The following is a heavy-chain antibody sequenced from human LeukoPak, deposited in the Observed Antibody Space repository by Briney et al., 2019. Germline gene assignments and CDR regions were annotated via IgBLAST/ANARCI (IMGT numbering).Heavy chain of an antibody. CDR1: GGTFSSYA. V-gene: IGHV1-69*01. J-gene: IGHJ4*02. CDR2: IIPIFGTA. Sequence: SVKVSCKASGGTFSSYAISWVRQAPGQGLEWMGGIIPIFGTANYAQKFQGRVTITADESTSTAYMELSSLRSEDTAVYYCASTPPPYYDSSGDYWGQGTLVTVSS. CDR3: ASTPPPYYDSSGDY. D-gene: IGHD3-22*01.